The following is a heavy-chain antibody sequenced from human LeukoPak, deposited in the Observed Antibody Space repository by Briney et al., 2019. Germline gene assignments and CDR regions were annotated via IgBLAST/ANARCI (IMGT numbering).Heavy chain of an antibody. J-gene: IGHJ6*02. CDR1: GGSISSYY. V-gene: IGHV4-59*01. D-gene: IGHD4-11*01. CDR3: ARAGYSNYGYYYGMDV. CDR2: IYYSGST. Sequence: SETLPLTCTVSGGSISSYYWSWIRQPPGKGLEWIGYIYYSGSTNYNPSLKSRVTISVDTSKNQFSLKLSSVTAADTAVYYCARAGYSNYGYYYGMDVWGQGTTVTVSS.